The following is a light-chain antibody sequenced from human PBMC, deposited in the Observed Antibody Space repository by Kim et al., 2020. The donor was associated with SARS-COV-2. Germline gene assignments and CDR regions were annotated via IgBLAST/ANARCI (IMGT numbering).Light chain of an antibody. V-gene: IGLV1-40*01. J-gene: IGLJ3*02. Sequence: QRVTISWYGTGANIGSDYVVHWYHQLPGAAPKVVIYSNDKRPSGVPDRFSGSQSGPSASLAITGLQPDDEGYYYCQSYDSNLGGAVFGGGTQLTVL. CDR1: GANIGSDYV. CDR3: QSYDSNLGGAV. CDR2: SND.